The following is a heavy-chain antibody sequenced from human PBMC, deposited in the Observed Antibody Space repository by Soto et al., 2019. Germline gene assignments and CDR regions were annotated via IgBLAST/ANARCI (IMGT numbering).Heavy chain of an antibody. CDR1: GFTFNTYA. V-gene: IGHV3-23*01. D-gene: IGHD2-21*02. Sequence: GGSLRLSCAASGFTFNTYAMNWVRQAPGKGLEWVASISGSGGTTYYADSVKGRFTVSRDTSKNTLFLQMNSLSAEDTAVYYCAKGFIVVVTAIRPDDNFDVWGQGTMVTV. CDR2: ISGSGGTT. J-gene: IGHJ3*01. CDR3: AKGFIVVVTAIRPDDNFDV.